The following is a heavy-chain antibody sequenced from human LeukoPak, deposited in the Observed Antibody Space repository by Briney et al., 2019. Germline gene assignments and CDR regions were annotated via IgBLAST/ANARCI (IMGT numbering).Heavy chain of an antibody. D-gene: IGHD6-13*01. J-gene: IGHJ6*04. V-gene: IGHV1-18*04. CDR2: ISAYNGNT. Sequence: ASVKVSCKASGYTFTSYGISWARQAPGQGLEWMGWISAYNGNTNYAQKLQGRVTMTTDTSTSTAYMELRSLRSDDTAVYYCARPIAAAGTDYYYGMDVWGKGTTVTVSS. CDR3: ARPIAAAGTDYYYGMDV. CDR1: GYTFTSYG.